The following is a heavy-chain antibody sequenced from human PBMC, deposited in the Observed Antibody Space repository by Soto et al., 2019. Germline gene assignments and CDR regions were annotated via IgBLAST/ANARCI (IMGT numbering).Heavy chain of an antibody. J-gene: IGHJ6*02. V-gene: IGHV1-69*06. CDR2: IIPIYGTA. Sequence: VKVSCKASGGTFSSYAISWVRQAPGQGLEWMGGIIPIYGTANDAQKFQGRVTITADKSTSTAYMELSSLRSEETAVYYCARNSLQLAFAQDAKDHYNNYYGLDVWGQGTTVTVSS. CDR1: GGTFSSYA. D-gene: IGHD1-1*01. CDR3: ARNSLQLAFAQDAKDHYNNYYGLDV.